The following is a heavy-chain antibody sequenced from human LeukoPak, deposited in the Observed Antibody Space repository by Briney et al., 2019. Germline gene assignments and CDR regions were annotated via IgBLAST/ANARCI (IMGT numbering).Heavy chain of an antibody. Sequence: GGSLRLSCAASGFTFNVFDMTWVRQAPEKGLEWLSTVIASGTYTYYADSVKGRFTISRDNSKNTLHLQMDSLRVEDTAVYFCARNTTDRPYDYWGQGTLVTVSS. J-gene: IGHJ4*02. CDR1: GFTFNVFD. CDR3: ARNTTDRPYDY. CDR2: VIASGTYT. V-gene: IGHV3-23*01. D-gene: IGHD1/OR15-1a*01.